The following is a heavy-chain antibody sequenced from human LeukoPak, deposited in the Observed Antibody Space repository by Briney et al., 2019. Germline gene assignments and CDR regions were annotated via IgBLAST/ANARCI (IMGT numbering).Heavy chain of an antibody. D-gene: IGHD2-2*02. CDR1: GFTFSSGY. Sequence: GGSLRLSCAVSGFTFSSGYMHWVRQAPGKGPVWVSRISSDGSNTIYADSAKGRFTISRDDARNTLYLQMNSLRDADTAVYYCARYTGGGVYWGQGTLITVSS. V-gene: IGHV3-74*01. CDR3: ARYTGGGVY. CDR2: ISSDGSNT. J-gene: IGHJ4*02.